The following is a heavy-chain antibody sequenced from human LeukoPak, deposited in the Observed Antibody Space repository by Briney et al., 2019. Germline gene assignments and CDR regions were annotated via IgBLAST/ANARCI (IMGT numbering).Heavy chain of an antibody. V-gene: IGHV5-51*01. Sequence: GESLKISCKGSGYSFTSYWIGWVRQMPGKGLEWMGIIYPGDSDTRYSPSFQGQVTISADKSISTAYLQWSSLKASDTAMYYCARLATYSGRPKYFQHWGQGTLVTVSS. J-gene: IGHJ1*01. CDR2: IYPGDSDT. CDR3: ARLATYSGRPKYFQH. D-gene: IGHD1-26*01. CDR1: GYSFTSYW.